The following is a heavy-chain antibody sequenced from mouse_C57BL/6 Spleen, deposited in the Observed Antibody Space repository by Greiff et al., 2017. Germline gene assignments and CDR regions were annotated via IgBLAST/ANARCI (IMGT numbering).Heavy chain of an antibody. CDR1: GFSFTSYG. CDR2: LWGDGST. Sequence: VKLMESGPGLVAPSQRLSITCTVSGFSFTSYGVSWVRQPPGKGLEWLGVLWGDGSTHYHSALISRLSIMKDNSKSQVFLKLNSLQTDYTATYYCATTGTVYVDGWGTGTTVTVSA. D-gene: IGHD4-1*02. CDR3: ATTGTVYVDG. V-gene: IGHV2-3*01. J-gene: IGHJ1*03.